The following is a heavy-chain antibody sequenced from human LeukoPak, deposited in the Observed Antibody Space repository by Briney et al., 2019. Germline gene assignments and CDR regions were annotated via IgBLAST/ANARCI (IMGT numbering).Heavy chain of an antibody. CDR1: GFTFSSYG. CDR2: IWYDGSNK. D-gene: IGHD5-12*01. Sequence: PPGGSLRLSCAASGFTFSSYGMHWVRQAPGKGLEWVSVIWYDGSNKYYADSVKGRFTISRDNSKNTLYLQMNSLRAEDTAVYYCAKDYGGYVNYFDYWGQGTLVTVSS. V-gene: IGHV3-33*06. CDR3: AKDYGGYVNYFDY. J-gene: IGHJ4*02.